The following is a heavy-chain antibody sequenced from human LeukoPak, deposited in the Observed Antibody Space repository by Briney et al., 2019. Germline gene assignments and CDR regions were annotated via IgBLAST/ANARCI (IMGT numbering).Heavy chain of an antibody. D-gene: IGHD6-13*01. J-gene: IGHJ4*02. CDR3: ARDPDSSSWYGVYFDY. CDR1: GFTFSSYW. V-gene: IGHV3-7*01. CDR2: IKEDGTEK. Sequence: GGSLRLSCAVSGFTFSSYWMSWVRQAPGKGLEWVANIKEDGTEKYYQDSVKGRFTISRDNAKNSLYLQMNSLRAEDTAVYYCARDPDSSSWYGVYFDYWGQGTLVTVSS.